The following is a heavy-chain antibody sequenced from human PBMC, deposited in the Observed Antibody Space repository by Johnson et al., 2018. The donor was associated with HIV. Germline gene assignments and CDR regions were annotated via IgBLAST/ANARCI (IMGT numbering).Heavy chain of an antibody. D-gene: IGHD5-24*01. CDR2: ISWNSGII. V-gene: IGHV3-48*04. Sequence: VQLVESGGGLVQPGGSLRLSCAASGFTFSSYAMSWVRQAPGKGLEWVSAISWNSGIIGYADSVKGRITISRDNAKNSLYLQINSLRAEDTAVYYCSRDQWMAGDAFDIWGQGTVVTVSS. J-gene: IGHJ3*02. CDR1: GFTFSSYA. CDR3: SRDQWMAGDAFDI.